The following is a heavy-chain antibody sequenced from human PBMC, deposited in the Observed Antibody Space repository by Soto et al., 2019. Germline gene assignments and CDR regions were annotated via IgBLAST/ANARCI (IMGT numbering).Heavy chain of an antibody. CDR3: AGLGIVGASNWFDP. J-gene: IGHJ5*02. V-gene: IGHV4-61*01. CDR2: IYYSGST. CDR1: GGSVSSGSYY. Sequence: ETLSLTCTVSGGSVSSGSYYWSWIRQPPGKGLVWIGYIYYSGSTNYNPSLKSRVTISVDTSKNQFSLKLSSVTAADTAVYYCAGLGIVGASNWFDPWGQGTLVTVSS. D-gene: IGHD1-26*01.